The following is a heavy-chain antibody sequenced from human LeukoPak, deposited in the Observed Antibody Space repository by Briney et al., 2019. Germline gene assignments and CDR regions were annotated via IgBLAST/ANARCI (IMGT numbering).Heavy chain of an antibody. CDR2: IYYSGST. V-gene: IGHV4-39*07. J-gene: IGHJ4*02. CDR1: GGSISSSSYY. Sequence: PSETLSLTCTVSGGSISSSSYYWGWIRQPPGKGLEWIGSIYYSGSTYYNPSLKSRVTISLDTSKNQFSLKLSSVTAADTAVYYCARDLVQEYYFDYWGQGTLVTVSS. D-gene: IGHD3-10*01. CDR3: ARDLVQEYYFDY.